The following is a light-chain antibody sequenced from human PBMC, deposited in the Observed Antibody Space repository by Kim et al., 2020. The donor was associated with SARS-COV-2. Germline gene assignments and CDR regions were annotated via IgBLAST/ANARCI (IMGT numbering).Light chain of an antibody. CDR3: MQVSQYPNT. CDR2: KIS. Sequence: QPASISGRSNQSLVHSDGNIYLNWLQQRPGQPPRLLIYKISNRFSGVPDRFSGSGAGTDFTLKINRVEAEDVGVYYCMQVSQYPNTFGQGTKLEI. CDR1: QSLVHSDGNIY. J-gene: IGKJ2*01. V-gene: IGKV2-24*01.